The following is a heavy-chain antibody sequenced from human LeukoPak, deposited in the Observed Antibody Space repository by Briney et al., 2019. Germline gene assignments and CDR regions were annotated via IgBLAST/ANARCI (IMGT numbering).Heavy chain of an antibody. CDR1: GFTFSSYS. V-gene: IGHV3-21*01. Sequence: GGSLRLSCAACGFTFSSYSMKGVRQAGGKGGEWGSSITSSSPSIYSPASLKAPFPLSRDNPKNSLYLQMNSLRAEDTAVYYCARDMAAAGTGLIDYWGQGTLVTVSS. CDR2: ITSSSPSI. D-gene: IGHD6-13*01. J-gene: IGHJ4*02. CDR3: ARDMAAAGTGLIDY.